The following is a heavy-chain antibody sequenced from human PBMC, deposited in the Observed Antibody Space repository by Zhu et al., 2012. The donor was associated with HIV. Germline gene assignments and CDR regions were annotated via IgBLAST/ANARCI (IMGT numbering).Heavy chain of an antibody. CDR1: GGSISNYY. CDR2: IYTSGSV. D-gene: IGHD3-10*01. CDR3: ARGGGLSYYYGSGSYDY. Sequence: QVQLQESGPGLVKPSETLSLTCTVSGGSISNYYWSWIRQPPGKGLEWIGYIYTSGSVTYNPSLKSRVAISVDTSKNQFSLKLSSVTAADTAVYYCARGGGLSYYYGSGSYDYWGQGTLVTVSS. J-gene: IGHJ4*02. V-gene: IGHV4-4*09.